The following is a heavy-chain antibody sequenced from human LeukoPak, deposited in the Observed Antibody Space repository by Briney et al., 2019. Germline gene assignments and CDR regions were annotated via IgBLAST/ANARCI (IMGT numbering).Heavy chain of an antibody. CDR3: ASDQAATNTQVRFCLD. CDR1: GYTFTSYG. CDR2: ISAYNGNT. Sequence: ASVKVSCKASGYTFTSYGISWVRQAPGQGLEWMGWISAYNGNTNFAQKLQGRVTMTTDTSTSTAYMDLRSLRSDDTAVYYCASDQAATNTQVRFCLDWGQGTLVTVSS. J-gene: IGHJ4*02. D-gene: IGHD3-9*01. V-gene: IGHV1-18*01.